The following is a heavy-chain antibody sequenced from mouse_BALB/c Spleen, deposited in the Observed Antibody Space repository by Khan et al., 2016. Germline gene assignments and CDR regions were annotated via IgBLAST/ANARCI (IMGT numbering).Heavy chain of an antibody. V-gene: IGHV2-6-7*01. J-gene: IGHJ4*01. Sequence: QVQLQQSGPGLVAPSQSLSITCTVSGFSLTAYGVDWVRQPPGKGLEWLGIIWADGNTDYNSALKSRLSISKDNSKSQVFLKMNSLQTDDTARYFCVRDSPIYYGTSYTMDYWGQGISVSVSS. D-gene: IGHD1-1*01. CDR2: IWADGNT. CDR3: VRDSPIYYGTSYTMDY. CDR1: GFSLTAYG.